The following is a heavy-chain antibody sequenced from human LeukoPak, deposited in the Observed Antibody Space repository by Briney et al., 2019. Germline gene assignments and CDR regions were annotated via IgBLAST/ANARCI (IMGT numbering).Heavy chain of an antibody. Sequence: GGSLRLSCAASGFTFRNYGMSWVRQAPGKGLEWVSAISGSGDSTYYADSVKGRFTISRDNSKNTLYLQMNSLRAEDTAVYYCAKLGPGIAAAGLDYWGQGTLVTVSS. CDR3: AKLGPGIAAAGLDY. CDR2: ISGSGDST. J-gene: IGHJ4*02. V-gene: IGHV3-23*01. D-gene: IGHD6-13*01. CDR1: GFTFRNYG.